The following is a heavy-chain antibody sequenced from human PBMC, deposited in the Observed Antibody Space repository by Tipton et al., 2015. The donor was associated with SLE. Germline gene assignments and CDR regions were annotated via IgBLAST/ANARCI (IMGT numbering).Heavy chain of an antibody. CDR3: AKEQIFGVVIYFDY. CDR2: ISGSGGST. V-gene: IGHV3-23*01. D-gene: IGHD3-3*01. J-gene: IGHJ4*02. Sequence: SLRLSCAASGFTFDDYAMHWVRQAPGKGLEWVSGISGSGGSTYYADSVKGRFTISRDNSKNTLYLQMNSLRAEDTAVYYCAKEQIFGVVIYFDYWGQGTLVTVSS. CDR1: GFTFDDYA.